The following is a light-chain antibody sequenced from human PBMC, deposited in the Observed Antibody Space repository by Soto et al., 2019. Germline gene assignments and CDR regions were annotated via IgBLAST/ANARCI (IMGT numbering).Light chain of an antibody. CDR1: QSVTSNY. Sequence: EIVLTQSPGTLSLSPGERATLSCRASQSVTSNYLAWYQQKPGQAPRLLISGASSRAAGISDKFSGSGSGTDFTLTISRLEPEDFAVYFCHQYGISPFGGGTKVEIK. J-gene: IGKJ4*01. CDR3: HQYGISP. V-gene: IGKV3-20*01. CDR2: GAS.